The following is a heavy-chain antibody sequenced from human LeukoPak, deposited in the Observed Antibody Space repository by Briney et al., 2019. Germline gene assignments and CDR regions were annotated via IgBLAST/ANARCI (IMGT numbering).Heavy chain of an antibody. CDR3: ARLPLGYCTSTSCHTTYFDY. CDR1: GGSISSTSYY. Sequence: SETLSLTCTVSGGSISSTSYYWDWIRQPPGKGLEWIVTVYYTGSSYYNPSLKSRVTISVDTSKNQFSLKLSSVTAADTAVYYCARLPLGYCTSTSCHTTYFDYWGQGTLVTVSS. V-gene: IGHV4-39*01. J-gene: IGHJ4*02. D-gene: IGHD2-2*02. CDR2: VYYTGSS.